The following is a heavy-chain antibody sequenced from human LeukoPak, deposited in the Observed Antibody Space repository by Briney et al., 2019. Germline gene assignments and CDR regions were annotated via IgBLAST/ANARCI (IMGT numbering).Heavy chain of an antibody. CDR1: GYTFTSYY. V-gene: IGHV1-46*01. CDR2: INSSGGGT. D-gene: IGHD1-26*01. Sequence: ASVKVSCKASGYTFTSYYIHWVRQAPGQGLEWMGVINSSGGGTTYAQKFQGRVTMTRDTSTSTVYMELSSLRSEDTAVYYCATGSGSYPHPYGYWGQGTLVTVSS. J-gene: IGHJ4*02. CDR3: ATGSGSYPHPYGY.